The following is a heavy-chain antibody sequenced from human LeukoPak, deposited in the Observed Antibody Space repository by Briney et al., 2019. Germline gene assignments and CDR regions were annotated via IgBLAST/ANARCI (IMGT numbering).Heavy chain of an antibody. J-gene: IGHJ4*02. CDR1: GFTVSTNY. Sequence: PGGSLRLSCAASGFTVSTNYMSWVRQAPGKGLEWISCIRTGDSTIFYADSVKGRFTISRDNAKNLLYMQMSSLRAENTAAYSWASLIRHYYDNGGFLDYWGQGTLVTVSS. CDR3: ASLIRHYYDNGGFLDY. D-gene: IGHD3-22*01. CDR2: IRTGDSTI. V-gene: IGHV3-11*04.